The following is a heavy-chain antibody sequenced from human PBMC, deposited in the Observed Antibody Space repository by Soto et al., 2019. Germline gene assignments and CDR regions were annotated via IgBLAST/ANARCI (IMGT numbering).Heavy chain of an antibody. V-gene: IGHV3-11*01. J-gene: IGHJ6*03. D-gene: IGHD2-15*01. CDR3: SSAQGWLGYCSGGSCRHRDYYYYYMDV. CDR1: GFTFSDYY. CDR2: ISSSGSTI. Sequence: QVQLVESGGGLVKPGGSLRLSCAASGFTFSDYYMSWIRQAPGKGLEWVSYISSSGSTIYYADSVKGRFTISRDNAKNSLELQKNSIRAEDTAEYYCSSAQGWLGYCSGGSCRHRDYYYYYMDVWGKGTTVTVSS.